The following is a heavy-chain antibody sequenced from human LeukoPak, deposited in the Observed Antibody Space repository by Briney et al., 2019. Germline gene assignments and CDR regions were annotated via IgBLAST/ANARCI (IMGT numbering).Heavy chain of an antibody. J-gene: IGHJ5*02. CDR1: GGSFSGYY. V-gene: IGHV4-34*01. Sequence: SETLSLTCAVYGGSFSGYYWSWIRQPPGKGLEWIGEINHSGSTNNNPYLKRGVTISVEKKKKKFSLKLSSVTAADTAVYYCARGNYDYVWGSYRYHNWFDPWGQGTLVTVSS. CDR2: INHSGST. D-gene: IGHD3-16*02. CDR3: ARGNYDYVWGSYRYHNWFDP.